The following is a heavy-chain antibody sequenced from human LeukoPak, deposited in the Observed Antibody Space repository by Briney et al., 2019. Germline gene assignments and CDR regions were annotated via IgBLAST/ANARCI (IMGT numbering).Heavy chain of an antibody. Sequence: GGSLRLSCAASGFTSSDYYMRWVRQAPGKGLEWVANIKQDGSEKYYVDSVKGGFTISRDNAKNSLYLQMNSLRAEDTAVYYCARAPGIAAAGTVGFDYWGQGTLVTVSS. V-gene: IGHV3-7*04. CDR3: ARAPGIAAAGTVGFDY. D-gene: IGHD6-13*01. CDR2: IKQDGSEK. J-gene: IGHJ4*02. CDR1: GFTSSDYY.